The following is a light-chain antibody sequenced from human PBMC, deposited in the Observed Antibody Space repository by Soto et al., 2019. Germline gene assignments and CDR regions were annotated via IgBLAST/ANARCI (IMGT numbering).Light chain of an antibody. Sequence: EIVMTQSPATLSVSPGERATLSCRASQSVTISLAWYQQKPGQAPTLLIYGASSRATGTPVRFSGSGSGTEFTLTISSLQSEDFAVYYCQQYNDWPRTFGQGTKLEI. J-gene: IGKJ2*01. CDR2: GAS. V-gene: IGKV3-15*01. CDR1: QSVTIS. CDR3: QQYNDWPRT.